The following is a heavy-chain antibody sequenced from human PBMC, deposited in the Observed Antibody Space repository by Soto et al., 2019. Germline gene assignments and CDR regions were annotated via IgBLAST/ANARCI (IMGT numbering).Heavy chain of an antibody. V-gene: IGHV3-23*01. CDR3: AKAARYCSGGSCYGWEANFDY. J-gene: IGHJ4*02. CDR1: GFTFSSYA. CDR2: ISGSGGST. D-gene: IGHD2-15*01. Sequence: GGSLRLSCAASGFTFSSYAMSWVRQAPGKGLEWVSAISGSGGSTYYADSVKGRFTISRDNSKNTLYLQMNSLRAEDTAVYYCAKAARYCSGGSCYGWEANFDYWGQGTLVTVSS.